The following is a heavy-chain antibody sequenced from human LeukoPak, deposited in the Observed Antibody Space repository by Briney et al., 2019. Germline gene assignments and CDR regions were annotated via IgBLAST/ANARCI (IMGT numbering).Heavy chain of an antibody. CDR1: GFTFSSNW. D-gene: IGHD2-15*01. V-gene: IGHV3-7*01. J-gene: IGHJ4*02. Sequence: GGSLRLSCAASGFTFSSNWMSWVRQAPGKGLEWVGKIKQDGSETYYVDSVKGRFTISRDNAKNSLYLQMNSLRAEDTAVYYCARVVVYCSGGSCQYYFDYWGQGTLVPVSS. CDR2: IKQDGSET. CDR3: ARVVVYCSGGSCQYYFDY.